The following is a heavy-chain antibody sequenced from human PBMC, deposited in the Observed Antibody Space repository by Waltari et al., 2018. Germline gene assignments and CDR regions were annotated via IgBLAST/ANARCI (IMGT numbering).Heavy chain of an antibody. J-gene: IGHJ3*02. D-gene: IGHD1-26*01. V-gene: IGHV4-4*02. CDR2: IYHSGSP. CDR3: AREVGATPEVAFDI. CDR1: GGSISSSNW. Sequence: QVQLQESGPGLVKPSGTLSLTCAVAGGSISSSNWWSWVRQPPGKGLEWIGEIYHSGSPNYNPPLKRRVTIYVDKAKNQFSRKLNSVTAADTAVYYCAREVGATPEVAFDIWDQGTMVTVSS.